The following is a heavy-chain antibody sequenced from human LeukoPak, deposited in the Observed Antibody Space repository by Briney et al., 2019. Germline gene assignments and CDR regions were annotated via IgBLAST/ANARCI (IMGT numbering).Heavy chain of an antibody. CDR1: GGSISSSNW. J-gene: IGHJ4*02. V-gene: IGHV4-4*02. CDR3: AREGRYSSGWGYFDY. CDR2: IYHSGST. D-gene: IGHD6-19*01. Sequence: SGTLSLTCAVSGGSISSSNWWSWVRQPPGKGLEWIGEIYHSGSTNYNPSLKSRVTISVDKSKNQFSLKLSSVTAADTAVYYCAREGRYSSGWGYFDYWGQGTLVTVSS.